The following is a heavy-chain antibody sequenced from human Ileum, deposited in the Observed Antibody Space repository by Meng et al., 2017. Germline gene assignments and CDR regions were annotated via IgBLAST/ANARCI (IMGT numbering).Heavy chain of an antibody. D-gene: IGHD3-10*01. CDR2: IHYSGSR. V-gene: IGHV4-61*01. J-gene: IGHJ4*02. CDR3: ARFYGSGTFEVHDY. Sequence: VQLQQSAPRLVSPSETLSLTCNVSGASVSSASYYWSWIRQPPGKGLEWIGLIHYSGSRNYNPSLKSRVTMSVDTSKNQVSLRLTSVTAADTAVYYYARFYGSGTFEVHDYWGQGTLVTVSS. CDR1: GASVSSASYY.